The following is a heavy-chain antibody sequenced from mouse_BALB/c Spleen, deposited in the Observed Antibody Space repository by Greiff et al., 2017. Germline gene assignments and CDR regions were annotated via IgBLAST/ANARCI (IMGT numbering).Heavy chain of an antibody. Sequence: QVQLKQSGAELVRPGTSVKISCKASGYAFTNYWLGWVKQRPGHGLEWIGDIYPGSGNTYYNEKFKGKATLTADKSSSTAYMQLSSLTSEDSAVYFCARSSGGNYFDYWGQGTTLTVSS. J-gene: IGHJ2*01. CDR2: IYPGSGNT. V-gene: IGHV1-63*01. D-gene: IGHD1-1*02. CDR1: GYAFTNYW. CDR3: ARSSGGNYFDY.